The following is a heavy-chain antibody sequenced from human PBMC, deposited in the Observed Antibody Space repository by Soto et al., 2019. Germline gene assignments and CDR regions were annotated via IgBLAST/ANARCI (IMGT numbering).Heavy chain of an antibody. CDR3: ATPYYFNH. V-gene: IGHV3-21*06. CDR2: ISDDSSYI. Sequence: GGSLRLSCAASGFMFSAYTMNWVRQAPGKGLEWLSSISDDSSYIDYADSLSGRFTVSRDNARNSLYLQIDSLGVEDTAVYYCATPYYFNHWGPGTLVTVSS. CDR1: GFMFSAYT. D-gene: IGHD3-16*01. J-gene: IGHJ1*01.